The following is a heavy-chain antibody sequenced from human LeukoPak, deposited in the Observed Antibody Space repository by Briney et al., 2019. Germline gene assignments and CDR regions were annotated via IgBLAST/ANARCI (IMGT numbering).Heavy chain of an antibody. D-gene: IGHD2-8*01. CDR3: FSTNSTPGGNWFDP. CDR1: GLSFSDSA. J-gene: IGHJ5*02. Sequence: PGGSLRLSCVASGLSFSDSAMHWVRQAAGKGREWVGRIRSQPKNFATAYAASVRGRFTISRDDSKNTAYLQMDGLTNEDTAVYYCFSTNSTPGGNWFDPWGQGTLVTVSS. CDR2: IRSQPKNFAT. V-gene: IGHV3-73*01.